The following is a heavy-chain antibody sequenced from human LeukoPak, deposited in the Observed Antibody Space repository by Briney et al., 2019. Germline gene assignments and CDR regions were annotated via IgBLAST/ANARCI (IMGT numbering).Heavy chain of an antibody. D-gene: IGHD3-10*01. CDR2: ISAYNGNT. J-gene: IGHJ6*02. Sequence: GASVKVSCKASGYTFTSYGISWVRQAPGQGLEWMGWISAYNGNTNYAQKLQGRVTMTTDTSTSTAYMELRSLRSDDTAVYYCARSASVTMVRGVTLYGMDVWGQGTTVTVSS. V-gene: IGHV1-18*01. CDR1: GYTFTSYG. CDR3: ARSASVTMVRGVTLYGMDV.